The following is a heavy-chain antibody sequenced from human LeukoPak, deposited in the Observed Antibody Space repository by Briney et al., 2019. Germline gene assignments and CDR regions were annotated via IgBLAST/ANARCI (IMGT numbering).Heavy chain of an antibody. Sequence: VASVKVSCKASAFTFTISAMQWVRQPRGQRLEWIGWIVVGSGNTNYAQKFQERVTITKDMSTSTAYMELSSLRSEETVVYYCAAVTVTTEWVFDYWGQGTLVTVSS. CDR1: AFTFTISA. V-gene: IGHV1-58*02. J-gene: IGHJ4*02. D-gene: IGHD4-17*01. CDR3: AAVTVTTEWVFDY. CDR2: IVVGSGNT.